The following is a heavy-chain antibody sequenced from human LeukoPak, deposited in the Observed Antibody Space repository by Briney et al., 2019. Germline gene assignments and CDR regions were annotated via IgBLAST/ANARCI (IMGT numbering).Heavy chain of an antibody. Sequence: GGTLRLSCAASGFTFGGYGMGWVRQAPGKGLEWVSVISGDSATTYYADSVKGRFTISRDNSKNTLYLQMNSLRAEDTAIYYCAKNGDRGAYCSGGSCYPYYYYYMDVWGKGTTVTISS. CDR1: GFTFGGYG. CDR2: ISGDSATT. D-gene: IGHD2-15*01. V-gene: IGHV3-23*01. J-gene: IGHJ6*03. CDR3: AKNGDRGAYCSGGSCYPYYYYYMDV.